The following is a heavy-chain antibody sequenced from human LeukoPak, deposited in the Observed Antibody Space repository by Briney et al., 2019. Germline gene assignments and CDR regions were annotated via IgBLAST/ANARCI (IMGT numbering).Heavy chain of an antibody. J-gene: IGHJ6*02. CDR3: ARYGPTISYYYYGMDV. V-gene: IGHV4-39*01. D-gene: IGHD4-17*01. CDR1: GGSISSSSYY. CDR2: IYYSGST. Sequence: PSETLSLTCTVSGGSISSSSYYWGWIRQPPGKGLEWIGSIYYSGSTYYNPSLKSRVTISVDTSKNQFSLKLSSVTAADTAVYYCARYGPTISYYYYGMDVWGQGTTVTVSS.